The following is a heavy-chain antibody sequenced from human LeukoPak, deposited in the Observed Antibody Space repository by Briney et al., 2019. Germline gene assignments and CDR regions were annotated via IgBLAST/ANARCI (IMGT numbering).Heavy chain of an antibody. J-gene: IGHJ4*02. Sequence: GGALRLSCAAPGFNFEDYGMSWVRQAPGKGLEWVSGINWNGGSTGYADSVQGRFIISRDTSKSTLYLQMNSLRSGDTAIYYCAKRYSLEVAGNQFDYWGQGTLVTVSS. D-gene: IGHD6-19*01. CDR2: INWNGGST. V-gene: IGHV3-20*04. CDR3: AKRYSLEVAGNQFDY. CDR1: GFNFEDYG.